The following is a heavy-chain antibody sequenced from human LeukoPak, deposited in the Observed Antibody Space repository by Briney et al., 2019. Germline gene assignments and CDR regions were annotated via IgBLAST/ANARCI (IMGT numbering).Heavy chain of an antibody. CDR2: IWYDGSNQ. J-gene: IGHJ4*02. D-gene: IGHD1-26*01. CDR1: GLRFRNYG. CDR3: ATDRNSGKYYDY. V-gene: IGHV3-33*01. Sequence: GGSLRLSCAAAGLRFRNYGMHWVRQAPGKGLEWVAVIWYDGSNQYYVDSVKGRFTVSRDNAKNTLYLQMNSLRAEDTAVYYCATDRNSGKYYDYWGQGTLVTVSS.